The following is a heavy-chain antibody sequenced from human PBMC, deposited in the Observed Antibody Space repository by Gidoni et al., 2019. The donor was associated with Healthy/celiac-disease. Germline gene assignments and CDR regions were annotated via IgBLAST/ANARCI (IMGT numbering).Heavy chain of an antibody. CDR3: ARDSGWLRLAVRFDP. J-gene: IGHJ5*02. CDR1: GFTFSSYS. D-gene: IGHD5-12*01. Sequence: EVQLVEFGGGLVKPGGSLRLSCAASGFTFSSYSMNWVRQAPGKGLEWVSSISSSSSYIYYADSVKGRFTISRDNAKNSLYLQMNSLRAEDTAVYYCARDSGWLRLAVRFDPWGQGTLVTVSS. CDR2: ISSSSSYI. V-gene: IGHV3-21*01.